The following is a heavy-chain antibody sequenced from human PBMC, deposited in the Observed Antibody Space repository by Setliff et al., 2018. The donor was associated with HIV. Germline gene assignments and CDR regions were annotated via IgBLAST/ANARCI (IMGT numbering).Heavy chain of an antibody. CDR3: AKRPGYGYPFHI. Sequence: PSETLSLTCTVSGGSISSGDYFLSWIRQAPGKGLEWIGCIYYSGSAYYNPSLQRRVTISVDTSKNQVSLKLNSMTAADTAVYYCAKRPGYGYPFHIWGQGTMVTVSS. D-gene: IGHD5-18*01. V-gene: IGHV4-30-4*08. CDR1: GGSISSGDYF. J-gene: IGHJ3*02. CDR2: IYYSGSA.